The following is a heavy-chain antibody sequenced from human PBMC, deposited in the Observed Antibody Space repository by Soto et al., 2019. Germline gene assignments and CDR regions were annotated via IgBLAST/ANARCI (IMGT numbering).Heavy chain of an antibody. CDR1: GYTFTGYY. D-gene: IGHD3-9*01. CDR3: ARVVSPYYDVLSGNLFDP. V-gene: IGHV1-2*02. Sequence: QVQLVQSGAEVKEPGASVKVSCKASGYTFTGYYMHWARQAPGQGLEWMGWIKSFNGDTNYAQKFQGRVTLSRDTSISTAYMELSRLKSDDTAVYYCARVVSPYYDVLSGNLFDPWGQGTLVTVSS. J-gene: IGHJ5*02. CDR2: IKSFNGDT.